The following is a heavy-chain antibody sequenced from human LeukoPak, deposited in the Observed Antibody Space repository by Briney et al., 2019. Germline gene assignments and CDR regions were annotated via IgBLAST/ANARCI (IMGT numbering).Heavy chain of an antibody. J-gene: IGHJ4*02. CDR1: GGTFSSYA. CDR3: ARDLRVAAALGY. Sequence: GASVKVSCKASGGTFSSYAISWVRQAPGQGLEWMGRINPTLGIANYAQKFEGRVTITADKSTSTAYMELSSLRSEDTAVYYCARDLRVAAALGYWGQGTLVTVSS. D-gene: IGHD2-2*01. V-gene: IGHV1-69*04. CDR2: INPTLGIA.